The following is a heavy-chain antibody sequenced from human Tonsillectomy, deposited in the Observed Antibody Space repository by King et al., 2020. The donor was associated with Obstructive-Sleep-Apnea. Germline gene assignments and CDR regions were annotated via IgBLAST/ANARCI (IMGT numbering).Heavy chain of an antibody. CDR3: LGYYDSSGYSRPHLDFYYYGMDV. CDR1: GGSISSSTYY. CDR2: IYYSGST. J-gene: IGHJ6*02. V-gene: IGHV4-39*07. Sequence: QLQESGPGLVKPSETLSLTCTVSGGSISSSTYYWGWIRQPPGKGLEWIGSIYYSGSTYYSPSLKSRVTISVDTSKNQFSLRLSSVTAADTALYYCLGYYDSSGYSRPHLDFYYYGMDVWGQGTTVTVSS. D-gene: IGHD3-22*01.